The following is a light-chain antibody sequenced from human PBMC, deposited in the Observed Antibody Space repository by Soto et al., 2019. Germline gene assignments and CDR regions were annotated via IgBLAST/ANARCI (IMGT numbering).Light chain of an antibody. CDR3: AAWDDNLNAYV. Sequence: QSVLTQPPSVSGAPGQRVTISCTGSSSNIGAGYDVHWYQQLPGKAPKLLIYGNDNRPSGVPERFSGSKSGTSASLAITGLRADDEADYYCAAWDDNLNAYVFGSGTKVTVL. CDR2: GND. V-gene: IGLV1-40*01. CDR1: SSNIGAGYD. J-gene: IGLJ1*01.